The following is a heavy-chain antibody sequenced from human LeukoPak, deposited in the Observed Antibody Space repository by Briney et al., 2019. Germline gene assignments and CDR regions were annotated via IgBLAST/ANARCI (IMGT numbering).Heavy chain of an antibody. D-gene: IGHD3-16*01. V-gene: IGHV3-33*01. J-gene: IGHJ3*02. Sequence: GGSLRLSCVASGFTSSGYGMHWVRQAPGKGLEWVAVIWYDGSKTYYADSVKGRFTISRDNSKDTLYLQMSSLRVEDTAAYYCARYLGGRNAFDIWGQGTMVTASS. CDR2: IWYDGSKT. CDR1: GFTSSGYG. CDR3: ARYLGGRNAFDI.